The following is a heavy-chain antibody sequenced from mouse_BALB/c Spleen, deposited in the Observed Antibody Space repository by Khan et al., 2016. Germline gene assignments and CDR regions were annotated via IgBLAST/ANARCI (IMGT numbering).Heavy chain of an antibody. Sequence: VQLQQSGAELVRPGALVKLTCKASGSNIKDYYMHAVKQRPEQGLEWVGWNDPENGNGLYDPKFQGKARITADTSSNTAYLQVNSLTSGDTAVYYCARTPYFLDYWGQCTTLPVSS. J-gene: IGHJ2*01. V-gene: IGHV14-1*02. CDR1: GSNIKDYY. CDR2: NDPENGNG. CDR3: ARTPYFLDY.